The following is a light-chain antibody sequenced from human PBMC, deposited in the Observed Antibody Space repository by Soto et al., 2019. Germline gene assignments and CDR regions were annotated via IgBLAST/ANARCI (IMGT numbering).Light chain of an antibody. CDR1: QSISSS. CDR3: QQYESYPYS. Sequence: IQMTQSPSTVSASVGDRVTITCRASQSISSSLAWYQQKPGKAPKVLIYDASSLDSGVPSRFSGSGYGTEFTLTVSSLQPGDFAPYSCQQYESYPYSFGQGTKLEIK. V-gene: IGKV1-5*01. CDR2: DAS. J-gene: IGKJ2*01.